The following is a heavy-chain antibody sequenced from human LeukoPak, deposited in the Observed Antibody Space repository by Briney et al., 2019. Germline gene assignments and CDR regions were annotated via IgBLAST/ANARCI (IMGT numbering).Heavy chain of an antibody. J-gene: IGHJ6*04. D-gene: IGHD2-2*01. CDR3: ASGYCSSTSCLSHYYYYYGMDV. V-gene: IGHV4-34*01. CDR2: INHSGST. CDR1: GGSFSGYY. Sequence: SETLSLTCAVYGGSFSGYYWSWISQPRGKGLEWIGEINHSGSTNYNPSLKSRVTISVDTSKNQFSLKLSSVTAADTAVYYCASGYCSSTSCLSHYYYYYGMDVRGKGTTVTVSS.